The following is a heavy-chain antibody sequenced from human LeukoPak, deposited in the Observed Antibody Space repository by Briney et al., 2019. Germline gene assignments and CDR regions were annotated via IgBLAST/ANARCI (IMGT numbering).Heavy chain of an antibody. Sequence: GGSLRLSCAASGFTFSNYGMHWVRQAPGKGLDWVAVISYDGTNKYYADSVKGRFTISRDNSKNTLYLQMNSLRAEDTAVYYCASRYGMDVWGQGTTVTVSS. CDR3: ASRYGMDV. J-gene: IGHJ6*02. CDR2: ISYDGTNK. CDR1: GFTFSNYG. V-gene: IGHV3-30*03.